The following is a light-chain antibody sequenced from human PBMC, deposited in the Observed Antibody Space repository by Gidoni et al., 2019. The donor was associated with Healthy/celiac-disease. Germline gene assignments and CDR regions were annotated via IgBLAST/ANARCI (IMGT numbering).Light chain of an antibody. CDR1: HSISSW. J-gene: IGKJ1*01. Sequence: DIQMTQSPSTLSASVGDRVTITCRASHSISSWLAWYQQKPGKAPNLLIYKASSLESGVPSRFSGRGSGTEFTLTISSLQPDDFATYYCQQYNSYSTFGHXTKVEIK. CDR2: KAS. CDR3: QQYNSYST. V-gene: IGKV1-5*03.